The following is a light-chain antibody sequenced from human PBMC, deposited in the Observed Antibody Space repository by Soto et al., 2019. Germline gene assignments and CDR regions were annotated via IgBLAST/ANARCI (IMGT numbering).Light chain of an antibody. V-gene: IGKV3-11*01. CDR1: QSVSSY. CDR3: QQRSHWPRP. J-gene: IGKJ5*01. Sequence: EIVLTQSPATLSLSPGERATLSCRASQSVSSYLAWYQQKPGQAPRLLIYDASNRATGIPARFSGSGSGTGFTLAISSLEPEDFAVYYCQQRSHWPRPFGQGTRLEMK. CDR2: DAS.